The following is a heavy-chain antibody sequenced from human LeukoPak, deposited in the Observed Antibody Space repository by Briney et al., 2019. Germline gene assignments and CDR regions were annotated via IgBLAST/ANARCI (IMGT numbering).Heavy chain of an antibody. Sequence: GGSLRLSCAASGFTFSSYSMTGVRQAPGKGREWVSSISSSSSYIYYADSVKGRFTISRDNAKNSLYLQMNSLRAEDTAVYYCARGVTDPFDYWGQGTLVTVSS. V-gene: IGHV3-21*01. D-gene: IGHD2-21*02. CDR2: ISSSSSYI. CDR3: ARGVTDPFDY. CDR1: GFTFSSYS. J-gene: IGHJ4*02.